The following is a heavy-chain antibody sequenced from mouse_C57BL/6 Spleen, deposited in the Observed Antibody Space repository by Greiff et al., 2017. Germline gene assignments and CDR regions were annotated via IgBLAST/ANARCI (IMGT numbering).Heavy chain of an antibody. CDR3: ASVINYGSSHFDY. Sequence: EVKLQESGPGLVKPSQSLSLTCSVTGYSITSGYYWNWLRQFPGNKLEWMGYISYDGSNNYNPSLKNRISITRDTSKNQFFLKLNSVTTEDTATYYCASVINYGSSHFDYWGQGTTLTVSS. V-gene: IGHV3-6*01. J-gene: IGHJ2*01. CDR2: ISYDGSN. CDR1: GYSITSGYY. D-gene: IGHD1-1*01.